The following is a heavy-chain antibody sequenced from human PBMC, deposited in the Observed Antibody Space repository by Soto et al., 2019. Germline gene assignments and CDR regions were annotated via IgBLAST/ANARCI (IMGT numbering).Heavy chain of an antibody. V-gene: IGHV3-30*18. D-gene: IGHD4-17*01. Sequence: GGSLRLSCAASGFTFRSYAMHWVRQAPGKGLEWVALISHDGSNKYYADSVKGRFTISRDTSKNTLYLQMNSLRDEDTAVYYCAKDHRTTVTARGVWYFDYWGQGTLVTVPQ. J-gene: IGHJ4*02. CDR3: AKDHRTTVTARGVWYFDY. CDR1: GFTFRSYA. CDR2: ISHDGSNK.